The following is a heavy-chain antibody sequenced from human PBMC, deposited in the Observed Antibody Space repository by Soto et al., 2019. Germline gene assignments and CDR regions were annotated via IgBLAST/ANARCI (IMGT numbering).Heavy chain of an antibody. CDR1: GYIFTTYD. CDR2: TRTYNGKT. J-gene: IGHJ6*02. Sequence: QVQRVQSGAEGKKPGASVKVSWKASGYIFTTYDSSWVRQAPGQGLEGLERTRTYNGKTNYPQSLKDRLTRTTITSTTTAYMERRSLRSDDTAVYYCARDPSHGLMVNAPSLDGMDLSLQGTTFTVS. CDR3: ARDPSHGLMVNAPSLDGMDL. V-gene: IGHV1-18*01. D-gene: IGHD2-8*01.